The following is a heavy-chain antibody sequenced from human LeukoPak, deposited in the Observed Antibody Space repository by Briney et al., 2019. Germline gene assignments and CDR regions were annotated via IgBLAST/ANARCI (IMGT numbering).Heavy chain of an antibody. CDR2: IYTSGST. D-gene: IGHD2-2*01. Sequence: SQTLSLTCTVSGGSISSGSYYWSWIRQPAGKGLEWIGRIYTSGSTNYNPSLKSRVTISVDTSKNQFSLKLSSVTAADTAVYYCARSCSSTSCFNWFDPWGQGTLVTVPS. V-gene: IGHV4-61*02. CDR1: GGSISSGSYY. CDR3: ARSCSSTSCFNWFDP. J-gene: IGHJ5*02.